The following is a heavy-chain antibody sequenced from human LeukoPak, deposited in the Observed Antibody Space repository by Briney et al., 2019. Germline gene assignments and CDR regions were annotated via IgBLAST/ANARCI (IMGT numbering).Heavy chain of an antibody. J-gene: IGHJ4*02. CDR3: ARQEITFGGVIVLFDY. Sequence: KPGESLKISCKGSGYSFTSYWIGWVRQMPGKGLEWMGIIYPGDSETRYSPSFQGQVTISDDKSISTAYLQWSSLKASDTAMYYCARQEITFGGVIVLFDYWGQGTLVTVSS. CDR1: GYSFTSYW. V-gene: IGHV5-51*01. D-gene: IGHD3-16*02. CDR2: IYPGDSET.